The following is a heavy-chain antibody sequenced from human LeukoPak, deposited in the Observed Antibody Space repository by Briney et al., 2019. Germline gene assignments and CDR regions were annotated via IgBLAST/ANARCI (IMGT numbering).Heavy chain of an antibody. J-gene: IGHJ4*02. CDR3: ARDGIGFYGGNSYYFDY. CDR2: ISGSGGST. V-gene: IGHV3-NL1*01. CDR1: GFTFSSYG. D-gene: IGHD4-23*01. Sequence: GGSLRLSCAASGFTFSSYGMHWVRQAPGKGLEWVSAISGSGGSTYYADSVKGRFTISRDNSKNTLYLQMNSLRAEDTAVYYCARDGIGFYGGNSYYFDYWGQGTLVTVSS.